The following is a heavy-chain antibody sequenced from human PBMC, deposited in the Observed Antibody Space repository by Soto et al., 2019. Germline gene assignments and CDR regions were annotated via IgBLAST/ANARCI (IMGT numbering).Heavy chain of an antibody. CDR2: IYRTGST. J-gene: IGHJ4*02. Sequence: SETLSLTCAVSGGSFTSNNWWTWVRQPPGQGLEWIGEIYRTGSTNYNPSLKGRVTISLDKSENQFSLKVSSLTAADTAVYYGASRDPGTSVDYWGQGTLVTVSS. CDR1: GGSFTSNNW. CDR3: ASRDPGTSVDY. D-gene: IGHD1-7*01. V-gene: IGHV4-4*02.